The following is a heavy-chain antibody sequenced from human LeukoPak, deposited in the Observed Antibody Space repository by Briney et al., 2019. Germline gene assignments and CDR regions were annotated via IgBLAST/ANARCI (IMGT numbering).Heavy chain of an antibody. CDR2: INHSGST. D-gene: IGHD6-13*01. Sequence: SETLSLTCAVYGGSFSGYYWSWIRQPPGKGLEWIGEINHSGSTNYNPSLESRVTISVDTSKNQFSLKLSSVTAADTAVYYCARTTPGIAAAGTLTDAFDIWGQGTMVTVSS. J-gene: IGHJ3*02. CDR1: GGSFSGYY. CDR3: ARTTPGIAAAGTLTDAFDI. V-gene: IGHV4-34*01.